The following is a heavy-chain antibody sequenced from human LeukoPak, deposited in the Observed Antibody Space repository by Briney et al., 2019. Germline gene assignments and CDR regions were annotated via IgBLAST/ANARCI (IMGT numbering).Heavy chain of an antibody. CDR2: ISSSSSTI. CDR3: ARDPGIITMVGVGGGTFDY. V-gene: IGHV3-48*01. D-gene: IGHD3-10*01. Sequence: PGGSLRLSCVASGFTFSSYAMNWVRQAPGKGLEWVSYISSSSSTIYYADSVKGRFTISRDNAKNSLYLQMNSLRAKDTAVYYCARDPGIITMVGVGGGTFDYWGQGTLVTVSS. J-gene: IGHJ4*02. CDR1: GFTFSSYA.